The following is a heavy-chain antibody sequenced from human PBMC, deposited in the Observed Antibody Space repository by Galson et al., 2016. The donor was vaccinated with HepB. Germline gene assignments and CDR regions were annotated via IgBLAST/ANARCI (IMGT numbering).Heavy chain of an antibody. Sequence: SLRLSCAASGFTVSSHYMSWVRQAPGEGLEWVSSISSSSSYIYYADSVKGRFTISRDNAKNSLYLQMNSLRAEDTAVYYCARGVYYDNSGGNDYWGQGTLVTVSS. V-gene: IGHV3-21*01. D-gene: IGHD3-22*01. J-gene: IGHJ4*02. CDR2: ISSSSSYI. CDR3: ARGVYYDNSGGNDY. CDR1: GFTVSSHY.